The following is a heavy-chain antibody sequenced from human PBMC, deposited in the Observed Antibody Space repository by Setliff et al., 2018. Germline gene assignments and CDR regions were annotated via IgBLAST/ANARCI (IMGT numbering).Heavy chain of an antibody. V-gene: IGHV4-30-4*08. D-gene: IGHD2-15*01. Sequence: SETLSLTCAVSDGSINSGGYYWSWIRQPPGKGLECIGYIYYRGSTYYNPSLKSRITMSVDTSKSQFSLKLSSVTAADTAVYYCARIHCSGGSCHFFDSWGQGTLVTVSS. CDR1: DGSINSGGYY. J-gene: IGHJ4*02. CDR2: IYYRGST. CDR3: ARIHCSGGSCHFFDS.